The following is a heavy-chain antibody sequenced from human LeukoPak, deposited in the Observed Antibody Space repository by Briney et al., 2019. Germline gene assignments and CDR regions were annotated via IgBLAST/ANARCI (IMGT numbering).Heavy chain of an antibody. D-gene: IGHD3-3*02. CDR2: MQYDGSDK. CDR1: GFTFSTYG. V-gene: IGHV3-30*02. J-gene: IGHJ5*02. Sequence: PGGSLRLSCAASGFTFSTYGMHWVRQAPGKGLGWVAFMQYDGSDKYYADSVKGRFTISRDNSKNTLYLQMNSLRAEDTAVYYCARFNRIFGVEPLFDPWGQGTLVTVSS. CDR3: ARFNRIFGVEPLFDP.